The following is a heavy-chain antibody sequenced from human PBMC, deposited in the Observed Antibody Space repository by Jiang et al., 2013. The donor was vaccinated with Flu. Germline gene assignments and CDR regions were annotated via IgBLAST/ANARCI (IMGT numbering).Heavy chain of an antibody. CDR1: GGSISSYH. CDR2: VYYSGTT. CDR3: ARHNAVFNFDF. Sequence: GLVKPSETLSLTCNISGGSISSYHWTWIRQTPGKGLEWIGYVYYSGTTNYNPSLKSRVTISVDTSKNQFFLRLNSVTAADTAVYYCARHNAVFNFDFWGQGALVTVSS. V-gene: IGHV4-59*08. J-gene: IGHJ4*01.